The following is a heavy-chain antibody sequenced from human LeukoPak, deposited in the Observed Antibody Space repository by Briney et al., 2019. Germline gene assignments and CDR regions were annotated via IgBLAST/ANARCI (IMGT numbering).Heavy chain of an antibody. D-gene: IGHD2-15*01. J-gene: IGHJ6*02. Sequence: ASVKVSCKASGYTFTAYYIHWVRQAPGQGLEWMGWINSNSGDTHYAQNFQGRVTMTRDTSITTAYMELSRLRSDDTAVYYCARDLRYCSGGSCHYYYYYGMDVWGQGTTVTVSS. CDR2: INSNSGDT. CDR3: ARDLRYCSGGSCHYYYYYGMDV. V-gene: IGHV1-2*02. CDR1: GYTFTAYY.